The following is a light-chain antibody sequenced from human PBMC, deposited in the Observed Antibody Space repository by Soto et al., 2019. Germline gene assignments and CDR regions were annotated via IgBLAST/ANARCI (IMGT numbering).Light chain of an antibody. CDR1: QSVSSTF. Sequence: EIVLTQSPGSLSLSPGERATLSCRASQSVSSTFFAWYQQRPGEAPRLLIYAASSRATGIPERFSGSGSGTDFTIISSRLEPEDFAVYYWQQFDSSVTFGQGTKVEIK. V-gene: IGKV3-20*01. CDR2: AAS. CDR3: QQFDSSVT. J-gene: IGKJ1*01.